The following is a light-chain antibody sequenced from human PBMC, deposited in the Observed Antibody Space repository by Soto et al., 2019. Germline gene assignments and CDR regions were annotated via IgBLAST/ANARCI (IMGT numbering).Light chain of an antibody. V-gene: IGLV2-11*01. CDR2: DVS. CDR1: SSDVGTYDF. J-gene: IGLJ1*01. Sequence: QSALTQPRSVSGSPGQSVTISCTGTSSDVGTYDFVSWYQQHPGKAPRLLIFDVSERPSGVPDRFSGSKSGNTASLTISGLQAEDEADYYRCLYAVTVYVFGTGTKVNV. CDR3: CLYAVTVYV.